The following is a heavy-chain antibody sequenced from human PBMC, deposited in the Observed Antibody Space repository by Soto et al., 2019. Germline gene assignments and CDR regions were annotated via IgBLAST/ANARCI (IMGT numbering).Heavy chain of an antibody. J-gene: IGHJ5*02. V-gene: IGHV5-51*01. CDR1: GYSFTSYW. Sequence: GESLKISCKGSGYSFTSYWIGWVRQMPGKGLEWMGIIYPGDSDTRYSPSFQGQVTISADKSISTAYLQWSSLKASDTAMYYCARRKPSRIVVVPAAHNWFDPWGQGTLVTVSS. CDR2: IYPGDSDT. D-gene: IGHD2-2*01. CDR3: ARRKPSRIVVVPAAHNWFDP.